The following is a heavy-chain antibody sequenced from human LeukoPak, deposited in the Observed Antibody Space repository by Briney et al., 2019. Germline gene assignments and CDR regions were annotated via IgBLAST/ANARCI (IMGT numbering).Heavy chain of an antibody. CDR3: AKFMVRGVISFIDY. V-gene: IGHV3-23*01. D-gene: IGHD3-10*01. CDR2: ISCSGGST. J-gene: IGHJ4*02. CDR1: GFTFSSYA. Sequence: GGSLRLSCAASGFTFSSYAMSWVRQAPGKGLEWVSAISCSGGSTYYADSVKGRFTIPRDNSKNTLYLQMNSLRAEYTAVYYCAKFMVRGVISFIDYWGQGTLVTVSS.